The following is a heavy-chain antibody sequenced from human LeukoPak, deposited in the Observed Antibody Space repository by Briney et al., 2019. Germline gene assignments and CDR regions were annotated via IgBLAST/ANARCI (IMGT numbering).Heavy chain of an antibody. CDR1: GFTFSSYW. D-gene: IGHD5-12*01. J-gene: IGHJ4*01. CDR2: IYQDGRAK. V-gene: IGHV3-7*01. Sequence: PGGSLRLSCAASGFTFSSYWMAWVRQAPGKGLEWVGNIYQDGRAKFYVDSVKGRFTISRDNANNSGYLQMNSLRDENSAVYDGASSHYISGYDWGQRTPVTVSS. CDR3: ASSHYISGYD.